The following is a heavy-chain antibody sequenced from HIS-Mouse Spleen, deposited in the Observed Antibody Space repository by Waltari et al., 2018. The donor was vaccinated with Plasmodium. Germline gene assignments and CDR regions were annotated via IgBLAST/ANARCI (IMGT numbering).Heavy chain of an antibody. Sequence: EVQLVESGGGVIQPGGSVRVSCAASGFTGRSNYMSWVRQAPGKGLEWVSVIYSGGSTYYADSVKGRFTISRDNSKNTLYLQMNSLRAEDTAVYYCARGMKSSSSAFDIWGQGTMVTVSS. V-gene: IGHV3-53*01. CDR1: GFTGRSNY. J-gene: IGHJ3*02. D-gene: IGHD6-6*01. CDR2: IYSGGST. CDR3: ARGMKSSSSAFDI.